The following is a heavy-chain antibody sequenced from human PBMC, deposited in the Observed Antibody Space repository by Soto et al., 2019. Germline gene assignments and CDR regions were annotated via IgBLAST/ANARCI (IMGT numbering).Heavy chain of an antibody. Sequence: EVQLLESGGGLVQPGGSLRLSCAASGFTFSSYAMSWVRQAPGKGLEWVSAISGSGGSTYYADSVKGRFTISRDNSKNTLYLQMNSLRAEDTALYYGVLLWFGELSNDAFDIWGQGTMVTVAS. CDR2: ISGSGGST. J-gene: IGHJ3*02. CDR1: GFTFSSYA. D-gene: IGHD3-10*01. V-gene: IGHV3-23*01. CDR3: VLLWFGELSNDAFDI.